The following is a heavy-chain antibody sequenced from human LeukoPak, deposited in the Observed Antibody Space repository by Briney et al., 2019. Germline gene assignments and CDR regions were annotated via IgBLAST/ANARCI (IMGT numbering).Heavy chain of an antibody. CDR1: GGTFSSYA. Sequence: ASMKVSCKASGGTFSSYAISWVRQAPGQGLEWMGGIIPIFGTANYAQKFQGRVTITADESTSTAYMELSSLRSEDTAVYYCAMRGYSYGYDYWGQGTLVTVSS. CDR3: AMRGYSYGYDY. J-gene: IGHJ4*02. D-gene: IGHD5-18*01. CDR2: IIPIFGTA. V-gene: IGHV1-69*13.